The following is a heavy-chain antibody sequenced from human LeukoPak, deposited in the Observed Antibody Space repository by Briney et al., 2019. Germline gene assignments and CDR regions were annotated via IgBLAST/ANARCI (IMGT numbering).Heavy chain of an antibody. J-gene: IGHJ4*02. CDR1: GSSISSGGYY. CDR3: ARDRGSGSYYNA. D-gene: IGHD3-10*01. V-gene: IGHV4-31*03. Sequence: PSETLSLTCTVSGSSISSGGYYWSWIRQHPGKGLEWIGYIYYSGSTYHNPSLKSRVTISVDTSKNQFSLKLSSVTAADTAAYYCARDRGSGSYYNAWGQGTLVTVSS. CDR2: IYYSGST.